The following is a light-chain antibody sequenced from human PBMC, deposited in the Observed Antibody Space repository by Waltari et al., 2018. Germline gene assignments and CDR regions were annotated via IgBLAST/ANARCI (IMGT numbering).Light chain of an antibody. Sequence: IKMTQSPSSLSASAGDTVTITCRASQGISTSLNWYQQKPGKAPKRLIYGTSSLESGVPSRCSGSRTGTDFTLTISSLQPEDFATYYCLQYNSHPLTFGGGTKVEIK. CDR3: LQYNSHPLT. CDR1: QGISTS. V-gene: IGKV1-13*02. CDR2: GTS. J-gene: IGKJ4*01.